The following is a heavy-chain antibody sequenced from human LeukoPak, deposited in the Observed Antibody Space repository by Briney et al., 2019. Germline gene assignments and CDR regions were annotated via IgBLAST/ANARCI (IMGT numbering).Heavy chain of an antibody. V-gene: IGHV3-21*01. Sequence: GGSLRLSCAASGFTLSTYSLNWVRQAPGKGLEWVSSISSSSLYIYYADSVKGRFTISRDNAKNSLHLQMNSLRAEDTAVYYCARRGLYYYDSSSSNWFDPWGQGTLVTVSS. CDR2: ISSSSLYI. CDR3: ARRGLYYYDSSSSNWFDP. D-gene: IGHD3-22*01. J-gene: IGHJ5*02. CDR1: GFTLSTYS.